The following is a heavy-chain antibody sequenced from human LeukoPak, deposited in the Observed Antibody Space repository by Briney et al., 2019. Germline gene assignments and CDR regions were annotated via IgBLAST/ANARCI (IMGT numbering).Heavy chain of an antibody. J-gene: IGHJ5*02. Sequence: GASVKVSCKASGYTFTSYGISWVRQALGQGLEWMRWISDYNGNTNYAQKLQGRVTMTTDTSTSTAYMELRSLRSDDTAVYYCARDGEGVTMVRGVYNWFDPWGQGTLVTVSS. D-gene: IGHD3-10*01. CDR2: ISDYNGNT. V-gene: IGHV1-18*01. CDR1: GYTFTSYG. CDR3: ARDGEGVTMVRGVYNWFDP.